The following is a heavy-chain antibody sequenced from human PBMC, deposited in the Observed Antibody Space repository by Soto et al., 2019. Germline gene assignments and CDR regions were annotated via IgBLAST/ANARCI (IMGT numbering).Heavy chain of an antibody. Sequence: QITLKESGPTLVRPPQTLTLTCTFSGFSLTSGVGVGWIRQPPGKALEWLALIYWDDDKRYSPSLKNRLTITQDTSKNQVVLTMPHLGPVDTATYFCAHIDPEIVTVGGHGGFDYWGQGTLVTVSS. CDR3: AHIDPEIVTVGGHGGFDY. CDR2: IYWDDDK. D-gene: IGHD5-12*01. V-gene: IGHV2-5*02. J-gene: IGHJ4*02. CDR1: GFSLTSGVG.